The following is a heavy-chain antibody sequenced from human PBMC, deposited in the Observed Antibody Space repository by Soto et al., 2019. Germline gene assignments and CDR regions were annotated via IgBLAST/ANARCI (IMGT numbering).Heavy chain of an antibody. CDR3: ARGHYDILTGYSSYYFDY. J-gene: IGHJ4*02. Sequence: SETLSLTCAVYGGSFSGYYWNWIRQPPGKGLEWIGEMNHSGSTNYNPSLKSRVTISVDTAKNQFSLKLSSVTAADTAVYYCARGHYDILTGYSSYYFDYWGQGTLVTVSS. CDR1: GGSFSGYY. D-gene: IGHD3-9*01. CDR2: MNHSGST. V-gene: IGHV4-34*01.